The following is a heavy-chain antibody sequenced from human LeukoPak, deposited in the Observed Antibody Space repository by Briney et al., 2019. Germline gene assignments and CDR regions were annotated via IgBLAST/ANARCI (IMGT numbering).Heavy chain of an antibody. CDR2: IIPIFGTA. J-gene: IGHJ3*02. CDR3: ARGGVPAARNDAFDI. CDR1: GGTFSSYA. Sequence: ASEKVSCKASGGTFSSYAISWVRQAPGQGLEWMGGIIPIFGTANYAQKFQGRVTITTDESTSTAYMELSSLRSEDTAVYHCARGGVPAARNDAFDIWGQGTMVTVSS. V-gene: IGHV1-69*05. D-gene: IGHD2-2*01.